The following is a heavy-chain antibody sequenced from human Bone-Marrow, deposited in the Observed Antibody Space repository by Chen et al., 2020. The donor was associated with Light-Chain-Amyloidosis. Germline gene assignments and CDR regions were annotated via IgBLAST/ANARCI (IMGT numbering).Heavy chain of an antibody. CDR3: ARSRPFYGSGSYYTLWWFDP. D-gene: IGHD3-10*01. CDR1: GGSFSGYY. Sequence: QVQLQQWGAGLLKPSETLSLTCDVYGGSFSGYYWSWIRQPPGKGLEWIGEINHSGSTNYNPSLKSRVTISVDTSKNQFSLKLSSVTAADTAVYYCARSRPFYGSGSYYTLWWFDPWGQGTLVTVSS. V-gene: IGHV4-34*01. J-gene: IGHJ5*02. CDR2: INHSGST.